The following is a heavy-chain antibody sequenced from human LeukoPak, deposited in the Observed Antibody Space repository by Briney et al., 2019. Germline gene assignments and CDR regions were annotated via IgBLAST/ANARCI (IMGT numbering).Heavy chain of an antibody. CDR2: INHSGST. CDR1: GGSFSGYY. J-gene: IGHJ4*02. Sequence: SETLSLTCAVYGGSFSGYYWSWIRQPPGKGLEWIGEINHSGSTNYNPSLKRRVTITVDTSKTKSSLKLTPVTAADTAVYYCAREDCYGSGSDPFDYWGQGTLVTVSS. V-gene: IGHV4-34*01. D-gene: IGHD3-10*01. CDR3: AREDCYGSGSDPFDY.